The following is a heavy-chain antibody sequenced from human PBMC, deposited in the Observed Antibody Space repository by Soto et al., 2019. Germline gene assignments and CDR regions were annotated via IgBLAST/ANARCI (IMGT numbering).Heavy chain of an antibody. CDR3: VKDRYVDY. J-gene: IGHJ4*02. V-gene: IGHV3-64D*06. CDR1: GFTFSSYA. CDR2: ISSNGGST. Sequence: QPXGSLRLSCSVVGFTFSSYAMHWVRQAPGKGLQYVSSISSNGGSTYYADSVKGRFTISRDNSKNTLYLQMSSLRVEDTAVYYCVKDRYVDYWGQGTLVTVSS.